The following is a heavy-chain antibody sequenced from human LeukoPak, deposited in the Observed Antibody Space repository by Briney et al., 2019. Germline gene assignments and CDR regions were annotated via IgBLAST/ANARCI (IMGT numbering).Heavy chain of an antibody. CDR2: IYYSGST. CDR3: AGGGSGSPDFDY. J-gene: IGHJ4*02. V-gene: IGHV4-59*01. CDR1: GVSISSYY. D-gene: IGHD3-10*01. Sequence: PSETLCLTCTVSGVSISSYYWRWIRQPPGKGLEWIGYIYYSGSTNYNPSLKSRVTISVDKSKNQLSLKLSSVTAADTAVYYCAGGGSGSPDFDYWGQGTLVTVSS.